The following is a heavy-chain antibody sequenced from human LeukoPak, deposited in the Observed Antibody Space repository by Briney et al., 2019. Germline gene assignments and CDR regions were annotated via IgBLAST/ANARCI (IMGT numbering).Heavy chain of an antibody. Sequence: GGSLRLSCAASGFTFSSYWMSWVRQAPGKGLEWEANIKQDGSEKYYMDSVKGRFTISKDNAKNSLYLQMNSLRAEDTAVYYCAREQPYYYDSSGYAWFDPWGQGTLVTVSS. CDR2: IKQDGSEK. V-gene: IGHV3-7*01. CDR1: GFTFSSYW. CDR3: AREQPYYYDSSGYAWFDP. D-gene: IGHD3-22*01. J-gene: IGHJ5*02.